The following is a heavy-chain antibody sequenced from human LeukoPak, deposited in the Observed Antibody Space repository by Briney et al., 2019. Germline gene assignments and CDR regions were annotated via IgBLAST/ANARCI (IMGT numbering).Heavy chain of an antibody. V-gene: IGHV1-18*01. J-gene: IGHJ3*02. Sequence: ASVKVSCKASGYTFTSYGISWVRQAPGQGLEWMGWISAYNGNTNYAQKLQGRVTMTTDTSTSTAYMELRSLRSDDTAVYYCARDGTTVTSLGAFDIWGQGTMVTVSS. D-gene: IGHD4-17*01. CDR1: GYTFTSYG. CDR2: ISAYNGNT. CDR3: ARDGTTVTSLGAFDI.